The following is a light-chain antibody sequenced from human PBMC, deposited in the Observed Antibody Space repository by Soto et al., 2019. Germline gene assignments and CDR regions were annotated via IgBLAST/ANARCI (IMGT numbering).Light chain of an antibody. CDR3: SSYAGSSSLGV. V-gene: IGLV2-8*01. CDR2: EVS. CDR1: SSDVGGYNY. J-gene: IGLJ1*01. Sequence: QSVLTQPPSASGSPGQSVTISCTGTSSDVGGYNYVSWYQQHPGKAPKLMIYEVSNRPSGVSDRFSGSKSGNTASLTVSGLQAEDEDAYYCSSYAGSSSLGVFGTGTKVTVL.